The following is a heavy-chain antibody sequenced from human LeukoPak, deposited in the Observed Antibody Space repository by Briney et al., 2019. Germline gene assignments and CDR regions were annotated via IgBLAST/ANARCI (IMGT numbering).Heavy chain of an antibody. CDR3: AKDRGGMTPSGWVDY. CDR1: GFTFDDYA. Sequence: GGSLRLSCAASGFTFDDYAMHWVRQAPGKGLEWVSGISWNSGSIGYADSVKGRFTISRDNAKNSLYLQMNSLRAEDTALYYCAKDRGGMTPSGWVDYWGRGTLVTVSS. CDR2: ISWNSGSI. D-gene: IGHD6-25*01. V-gene: IGHV3-9*01. J-gene: IGHJ4*02.